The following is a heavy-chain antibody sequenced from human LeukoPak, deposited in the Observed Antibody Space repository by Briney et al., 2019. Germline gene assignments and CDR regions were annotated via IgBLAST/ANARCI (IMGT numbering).Heavy chain of an antibody. J-gene: IGHJ5*02. CDR3: ARRSGWYTSKWFDP. Sequence: GSLRLSCAASGFTFSNAWMSWVRQPPGKGLEWIGEINHSGSTNYNPSLKSRVTISVDTSKNQFSLKLSSVTAADTAVYYCARRSGWYTSKWFDPWGQGTLVTVSS. V-gene: IGHV4-34*01. CDR2: INHSGST. CDR1: GFTFSNAW. D-gene: IGHD6-19*01.